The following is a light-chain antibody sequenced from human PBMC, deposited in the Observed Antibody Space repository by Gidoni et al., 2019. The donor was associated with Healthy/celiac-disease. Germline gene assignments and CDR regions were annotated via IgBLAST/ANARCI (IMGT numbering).Light chain of an antibody. CDR3: QQYGSSPV. CDR2: GAS. Sequence: EIVLTQSPGTLSLSPGERATLSCRASQSVSSSYLAWYQQKPGQAPRLLIYGASSRATGIPDRFSGSGSGTDFTLTISRLEPEDFAVYYCQQYGSSPVFGQXTRLEIK. CDR1: QSVSSSY. V-gene: IGKV3-20*01. J-gene: IGKJ5*01.